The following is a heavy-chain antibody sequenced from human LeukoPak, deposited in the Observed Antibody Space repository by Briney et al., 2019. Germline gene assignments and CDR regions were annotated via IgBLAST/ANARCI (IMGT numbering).Heavy chain of an antibody. D-gene: IGHD6-19*01. CDR2: IYSGGST. Sequence: GGSLRLSCAASGFTVSSNYMSWVRQAPGEGLEWVSVIYSGGSTYYADSVKGRFTISRDNSKNTLYLQMNSLRAEDAAVYYCAKVSKQWLTYSDFWGQGTLVTVSS. CDR1: GFTVSSNY. V-gene: IGHV3-53*01. CDR3: AKVSKQWLTYSDF. J-gene: IGHJ4*02.